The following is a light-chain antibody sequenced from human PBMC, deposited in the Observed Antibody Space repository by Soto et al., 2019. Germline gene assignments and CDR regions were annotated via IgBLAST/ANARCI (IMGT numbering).Light chain of an antibody. Sequence: EIVLTQSPGTLSLSPGERATLSCRASQSVSISHLAWYQQKPGQAPRLLIYGASSRATGIPDRFSGSGSGTDFTLTISRLEPEDFSVYYCQQYGSSPVTFGQGTKVEIK. CDR3: QQYGSSPVT. V-gene: IGKV3-20*01. CDR2: GAS. CDR1: QSVSISH. J-gene: IGKJ1*01.